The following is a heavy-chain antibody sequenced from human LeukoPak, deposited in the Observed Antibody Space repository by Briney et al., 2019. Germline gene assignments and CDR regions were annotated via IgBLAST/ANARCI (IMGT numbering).Heavy chain of an antibody. CDR3: ARAAYCGGDCYYYFDY. D-gene: IGHD2-21*02. J-gene: IGHJ4*02. V-gene: IGHV1-2*02. Sequence: ASVKVSWKASGYTFTGYYMHWVRQAPGQGLELMGWINPNNGGTYYAQKLQGRVTMTWDTSISTAYMELTGLRSDDTAVYYCARAAYCGGDCYYYFDYWGQGTLVTVSS. CDR2: INPNNGGT. CDR1: GYTFTGYY.